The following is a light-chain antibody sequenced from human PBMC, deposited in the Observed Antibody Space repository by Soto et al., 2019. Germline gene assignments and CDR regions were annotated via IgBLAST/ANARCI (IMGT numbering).Light chain of an antibody. Sequence: DIQMTQSPSTLSASVGDTVTIPCRASQSISNWLAWYQQKPGQAPKLLIHKASTLESGVPSRFSGSGSGTEFTLTISSLQPDDFATFYCQQYDSFPYTFGQGTKLEIK. CDR1: QSISNW. CDR2: KAS. V-gene: IGKV1-5*03. CDR3: QQYDSFPYT. J-gene: IGKJ2*01.